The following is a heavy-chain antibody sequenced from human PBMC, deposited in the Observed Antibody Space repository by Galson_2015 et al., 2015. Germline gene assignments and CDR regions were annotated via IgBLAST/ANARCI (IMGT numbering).Heavy chain of an antibody. Sequence: MDWVRQAPGKGLEWVSYISSSSATIYYADSVKGRFTISRDNAKNSLYLQMNSLRDEDTAVYYCARDPWRGSYKVFYFDYWGQGTLVTVSS. J-gene: IGHJ4*02. V-gene: IGHV3-48*02. CDR3: ARDPWRGSYKVFYFDY. CDR2: ISSSSATI. D-gene: IGHD1-26*01.